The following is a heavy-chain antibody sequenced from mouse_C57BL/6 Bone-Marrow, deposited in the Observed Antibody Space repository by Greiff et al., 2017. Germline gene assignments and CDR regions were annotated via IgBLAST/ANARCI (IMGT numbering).Heavy chain of an antibody. CDR1: GYTFTSYW. V-gene: IGHV1-50*01. Sequence: QVQLQQPGAELVKPGASVKLSCKASGYTFTSYWMQWVKQRPGQGLEWIGEIDPSDSYTNYNQKFKGTAPITVDSSSSPAYMQVSSLTSEDSAVYYCARGDYWGQGTTLTVSS. CDR3: ARGDY. CDR2: IDPSDSYT. J-gene: IGHJ2*01.